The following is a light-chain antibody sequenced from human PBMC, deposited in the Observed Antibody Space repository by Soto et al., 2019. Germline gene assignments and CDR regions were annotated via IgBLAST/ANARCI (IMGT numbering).Light chain of an antibody. CDR2: GAS. CDR3: QQYESAPLT. V-gene: IGKV3-20*01. Sequence: EIVLTQSPGTLSLSPGERATLSCRASQSVSSTYLDWYQQKPGQAPRLLIYGASSRATGIPDRFSGSGSGTDFTLTISRLEPEDFAAYYCQQYESAPLTFGGGTKVDIK. CDR1: QSVSSTY. J-gene: IGKJ4*01.